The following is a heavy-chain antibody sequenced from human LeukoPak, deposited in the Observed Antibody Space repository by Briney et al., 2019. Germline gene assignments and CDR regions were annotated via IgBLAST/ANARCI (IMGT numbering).Heavy chain of an antibody. Sequence: GRSLRLSCTASEFTVSRNYMLWVRQAPGKGLEWVSLIFSNGDTHYADSVKGRFTISRDTSKNTVSLQMNSLRVEDTAMYYCTRDQMNYWGQGTLVTVSS. CDR2: IFSNGDT. CDR1: EFTVSRNY. V-gene: IGHV3-53*01. D-gene: IGHD5-24*01. CDR3: TRDQMNY. J-gene: IGHJ4*02.